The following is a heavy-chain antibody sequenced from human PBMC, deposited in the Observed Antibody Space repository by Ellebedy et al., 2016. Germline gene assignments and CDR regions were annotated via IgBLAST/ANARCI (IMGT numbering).Heavy chain of an antibody. CDR1: GFTFADYA. CDR2: ISWNSGSI. CDR3: AKDLGGGDPYYYGMDV. J-gene: IGHJ6*02. D-gene: IGHD2-21*01. Sequence: GGSLRLSXAASGFTFADYAMHWVRQAPGKGLEWVSGISWNSGSIGYADSVKGRFTISRDNAKNSLYLQMNSLRAEDTALYYCAKDLGGGDPYYYGMDVWGQGTTVTVS. V-gene: IGHV3-9*01.